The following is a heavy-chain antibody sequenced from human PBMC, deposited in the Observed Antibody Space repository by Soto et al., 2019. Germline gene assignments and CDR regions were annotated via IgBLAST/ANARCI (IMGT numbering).Heavy chain of an antibody. J-gene: IGHJ5*02. V-gene: IGHV1-69*12. CDR3: ARGGMVYYDSRCYPRSVTTDWFDH. CDR2: IIPIFGTA. CDR1: GGTFSSYA. D-gene: IGHD3-22*01. Sequence: QVQLVQSGAEVNKPGSSVKVSCKASGGTFSSYAISWVRQAPGQGLEWMGGIIPIFGTANYAQKFQGRVTKTAEEATSKGYMELSSLISEDTAVYYCARGGMVYYDSRCYPRSVTTDWFDHWGQGTLVTVSS.